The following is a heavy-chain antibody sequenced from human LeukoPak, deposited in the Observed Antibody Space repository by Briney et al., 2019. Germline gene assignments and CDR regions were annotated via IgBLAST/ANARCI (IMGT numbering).Heavy chain of an antibody. D-gene: IGHD3-10*01. Sequence: GGSLRLSCAASGFTFSSYSMNWVRQAPGKGLEWVSSISSSSSYIYYADSVKGRFTISRDNAKNSLNLQMNSLRHEDTAVYYCATLARLSGSGSRDYWGQGTLVTVSS. CDR1: GFTFSSYS. V-gene: IGHV3-21*01. J-gene: IGHJ4*02. CDR2: ISSSSSYI. CDR3: ATLARLSGSGSRDY.